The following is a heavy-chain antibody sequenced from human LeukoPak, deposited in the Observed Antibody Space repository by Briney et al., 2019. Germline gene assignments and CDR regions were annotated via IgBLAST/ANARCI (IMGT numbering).Heavy chain of an antibody. CDR2: ISGSGGST. CDR1: GFTFSSYA. J-gene: IGHJ4*02. D-gene: IGHD4-17*01. V-gene: IGHV3-23*01. CDR3: ARVFIGDYGDYQFDY. Sequence: PGGSLRLSCAASGFTFSSYAMSWVRQAPGKGLEWVSAISGSGGSTYYADSVKGRFTISRDNSKNTLYLQMNSLRAEDTAVYYCARVFIGDYGDYQFDYWGQGTLVTVSS.